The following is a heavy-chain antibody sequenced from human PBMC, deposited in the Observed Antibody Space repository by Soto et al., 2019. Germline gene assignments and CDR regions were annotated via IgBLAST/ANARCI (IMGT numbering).Heavy chain of an antibody. V-gene: IGHV4-39*07. CDR2: IYYSGST. CDR1: GGSISSSSYY. D-gene: IGHD5-18*01. Sequence: SEALSLTCTVSGGSISSSSYYWGWIRQPPGKGLEWIGSIYYSGSTYYNPSLESRVTISVDTSKNEFSLNLSSVTAADTAVYYCARFTGMVNSYHYYGLDVWGQGTTVTVS. J-gene: IGHJ6*02. CDR3: ARFTGMVNSYHYYGLDV.